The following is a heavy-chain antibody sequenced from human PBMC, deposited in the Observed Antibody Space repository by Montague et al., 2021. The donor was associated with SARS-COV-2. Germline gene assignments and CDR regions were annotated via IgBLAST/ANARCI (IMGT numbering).Heavy chain of an antibody. D-gene: IGHD3-22*01. Sequence: SETLSLTCTVSGGSISSYYWSWIRQPPGRGLQWIGYISYSGSTNYNPSLKSRVTISVDTSKNQFSLKLSSVTAADTAGYYCARGTKGVFTYDYDSSGYASDYWGQGTLVTVSS. J-gene: IGHJ4*02. CDR3: ARGTKGVFTYDYDSSGYASDY. CDR1: GGSISSYY. V-gene: IGHV4-59*12. CDR2: ISYSGST.